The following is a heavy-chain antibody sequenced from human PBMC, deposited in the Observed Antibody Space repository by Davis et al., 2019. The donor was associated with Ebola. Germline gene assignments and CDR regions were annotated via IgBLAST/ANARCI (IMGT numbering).Heavy chain of an antibody. Sequence: GESLKISCAASGFTFSSYAMSWVRQAPGKGLEWVSAISGSGGSTYYADSVKGRFTISRDNAKNSLYLQMNSLRAEDTAVYYCASWELLPYYGMDVWGQGTTVTVSS. D-gene: IGHD1-26*01. CDR2: ISGSGGST. CDR3: ASWELLPYYGMDV. CDR1: GFTFSSYA. V-gene: IGHV3-23*01. J-gene: IGHJ6*02.